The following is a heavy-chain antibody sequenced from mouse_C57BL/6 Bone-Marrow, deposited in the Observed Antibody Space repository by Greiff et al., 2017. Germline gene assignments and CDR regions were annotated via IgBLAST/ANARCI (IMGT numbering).Heavy chain of an antibody. CDR1: GYTFTSYW. J-gene: IGHJ3*01. D-gene: IGHD1-1*01. CDR2: IDPSDSYT. V-gene: IGHV1-50*01. Sequence: QVQLQQPGAELVKPGASVKLSCKASGYTFTSYWMQWVKQRPGQGLEWIGEIDPSDSYTNYNQKFKGKATLTVDTSSSTAYMQLSSRTSEDSAVYYCAIDYYGSSMFAYWGQGTLVTVSA. CDR3: AIDYYGSSMFAY.